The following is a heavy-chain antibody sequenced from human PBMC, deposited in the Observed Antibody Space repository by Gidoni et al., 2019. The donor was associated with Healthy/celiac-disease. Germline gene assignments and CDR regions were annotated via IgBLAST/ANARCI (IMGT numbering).Heavy chain of an antibody. Sequence: QVQLVESGGGVVQPGRSLRLSCAASGFTFSSYGMHWVRQAPGKGLEWVAVIWYDGSNKYYADSVKGRFTISRDNSKNTLYLQMNSLRAEDTAVYYCARGDGGSCLDYWGQGTLVTVSS. D-gene: IGHD2-15*01. CDR3: ARGDGGSCLDY. CDR1: GFTFSSYG. CDR2: IWYDGSNK. V-gene: IGHV3-33*01. J-gene: IGHJ4*02.